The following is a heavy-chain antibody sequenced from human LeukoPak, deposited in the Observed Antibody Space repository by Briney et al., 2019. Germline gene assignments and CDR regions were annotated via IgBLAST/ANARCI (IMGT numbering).Heavy chain of an antibody. CDR2: IYYRGST. Sequence: SQNLSFNWTVSGVSICSGDYYRSWLRQPPGKGLEWIGYIYYRGSTYYNPSLKSRVTISVDTSKNQFSLKLSSVTAADTAVYYCARTTSCMDVWGKGTTVTVSS. D-gene: IGHD1-1*01. CDR3: ARTTSCMDV. V-gene: IGHV4-30-4*01. J-gene: IGHJ6*04. CDR1: GVSICSGDYY.